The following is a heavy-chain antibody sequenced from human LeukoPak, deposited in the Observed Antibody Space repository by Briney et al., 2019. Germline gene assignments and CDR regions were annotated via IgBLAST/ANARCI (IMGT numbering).Heavy chain of an antibody. V-gene: IGHV3-23*01. Sequence: GGSLRLSCAASGFTFSSYAMSWVRQAPGKGLEWVSAISGSGGSTYYADSVKGRFTISRDNSKNTLYLQMNSLRAEDTAVYYRAKVKSSGWYYFDYWGQGTLVTVSS. J-gene: IGHJ4*02. D-gene: IGHD6-19*01. CDR2: ISGSGGST. CDR1: GFTFSSYA. CDR3: AKVKSSGWYYFDY.